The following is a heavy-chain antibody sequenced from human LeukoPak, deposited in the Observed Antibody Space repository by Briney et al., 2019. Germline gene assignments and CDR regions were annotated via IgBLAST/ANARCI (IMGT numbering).Heavy chain of an antibody. CDR3: ARGGVAGMNNWFDP. V-gene: IGHV1-69*13. Sequence: SVKVSCKASGGAFSSYAISWVRQAPGQGLEWMGGIIPIFGTANYAQKFQGRVTITADESTSTAYMELSSLRSEDTAVYYCARGGVAGMNNWFDPWGQGTLVTVSS. CDR2: IIPIFGTA. J-gene: IGHJ5*02. CDR1: GGAFSSYA. D-gene: IGHD6-19*01.